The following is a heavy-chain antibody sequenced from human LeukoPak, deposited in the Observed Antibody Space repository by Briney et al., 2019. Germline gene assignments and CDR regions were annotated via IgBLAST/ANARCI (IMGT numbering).Heavy chain of an antibody. V-gene: IGHV3-64*01. CDR1: GFTFSAFA. CDR3: ARNIISANSAWD. D-gene: IGHD1-26*01. Sequence: PGGSLRLSCAASGFTFSAFAMHWARQPPGKGLEYVSTISADGKSAYYGISVKGRFTVSRDNSKNTVYLQMGSLRPDDMAVYYCARNIISANSAWDWGQGTPVTVSS. J-gene: IGHJ4*02. CDR2: ISADGKSA.